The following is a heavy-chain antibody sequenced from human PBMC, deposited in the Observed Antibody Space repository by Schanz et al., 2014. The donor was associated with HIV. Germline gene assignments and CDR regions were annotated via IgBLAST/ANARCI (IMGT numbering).Heavy chain of an antibody. CDR3: AKDMRNYYEWGDWFDP. CDR2: MNPSTGNS. Sequence: QVQLVQSGAEVKKPGASVKVSCKASGYTFINYDIHWVRQASGLGLEWMGWMNPSTGNSGYAQMFQVRVTMTRDTSISTAYLEVDSLKSEDTAVYYCAKDMRNYYEWGDWFDPWGQGTLVTVSS. CDR1: GYTFINYD. D-gene: IGHD3-22*01. V-gene: IGHV1-8*01. J-gene: IGHJ5*02.